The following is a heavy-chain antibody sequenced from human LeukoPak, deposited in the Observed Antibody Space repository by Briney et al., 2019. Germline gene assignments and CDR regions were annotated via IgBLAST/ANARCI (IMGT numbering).Heavy chain of an antibody. V-gene: IGHV3-48*03. CDR1: GFTFSSYE. CDR3: ARDDIVATSIDY. Sequence: GGSLRLSCAASGFTFSSYEMNWVRQAPGKGLEWVSYISSSGSTIYYADSVKGRFTISRDNAKNSLYPQMNSLRAEDTAVYYCARDDIVATSIDYWGQGTLVTVSS. J-gene: IGHJ4*02. CDR2: ISSSGSTI. D-gene: IGHD5-12*01.